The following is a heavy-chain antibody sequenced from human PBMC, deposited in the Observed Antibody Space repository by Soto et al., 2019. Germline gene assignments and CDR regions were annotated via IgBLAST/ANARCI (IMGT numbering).Heavy chain of an antibody. J-gene: IGHJ4*02. CDR3: TTDKGPTGTASDF. Sequence: PGGSLRLSCVASGFTFDDFAMHWVRQIPGKGLEWVSHISWDSGSIDYGDSVRGRFTISRDNTKNSVYLQMNSLSVDDTALYYCTTDKGPTGTASDFWSQGTLVTVSS. V-gene: IGHV3-9*01. CDR1: GFTFDDFA. D-gene: IGHD1-1*01. CDR2: ISWDSGSI.